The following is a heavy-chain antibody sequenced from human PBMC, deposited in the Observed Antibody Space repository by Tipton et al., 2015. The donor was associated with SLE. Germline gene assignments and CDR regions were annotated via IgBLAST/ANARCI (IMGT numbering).Heavy chain of an antibody. V-gene: IGHV4-39*07. D-gene: IGHD3-9*01. Sequence: TLSLTCSVSGDSINTNNYYWGWIRQPPGKGLEWIGSISYSGNTYYNPSLKSRVTISVDTSKNQFSLKLSSVTAADTAVYYCARRGWSGLTDDAFDIWGQGTMVTVSS. CDR3: ARRGWSGLTDDAFDI. CDR2: ISYSGNT. CDR1: GDSINTNNYY. J-gene: IGHJ3*02.